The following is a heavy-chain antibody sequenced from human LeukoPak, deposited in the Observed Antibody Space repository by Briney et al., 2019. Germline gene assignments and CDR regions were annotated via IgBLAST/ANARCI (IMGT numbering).Heavy chain of an antibody. CDR2: ISYDGSNK. Sequence: SGGSLRLSCAASGFTFSSYGMHWVRQAPGKGLEWVAVISYDGSNKYYADSVKGRFTISRDNSKNTLYLQMNSLRAEDTAVYYCAKGRYSTPDDGMDVWGQGTTVTVSS. V-gene: IGHV3-30*18. CDR1: GFTFSSYG. CDR3: AKGRYSTPDDGMDV. D-gene: IGHD5-12*01. J-gene: IGHJ6*02.